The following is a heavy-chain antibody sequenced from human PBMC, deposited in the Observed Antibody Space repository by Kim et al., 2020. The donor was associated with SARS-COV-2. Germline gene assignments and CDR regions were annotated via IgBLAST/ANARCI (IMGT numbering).Heavy chain of an antibody. Sequence: KNYAGSVKGRFTISRDKSKNTLYLQMNSLGADDTAVYYCARDDSVSFDFWGQGTLLTVSS. CDR2: K. D-gene: IGHD2-15*01. J-gene: IGHJ4*02. V-gene: IGHV3-33*01. CDR3: ARDDSVSFDF.